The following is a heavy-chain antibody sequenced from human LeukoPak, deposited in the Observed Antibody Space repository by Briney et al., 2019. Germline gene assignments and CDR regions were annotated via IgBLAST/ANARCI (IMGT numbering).Heavy chain of an antibody. V-gene: IGHV3-7*01. J-gene: IGHJ6*03. CDR1: GFSFSSNW. Sequence: PGGSLRLSCIVSGFSFSSNWMSWVRQAPGKGLEWVANIKYDGREKYYVDSVKGRFTISRDNAKNSLYLQMNSLRVEDTAVYYCAKALRTGDSALYYYMDVWGKGTTVTVSS. D-gene: IGHD7-27*01. CDR3: AKALRTGDSALYYYMDV. CDR2: IKYDGREK.